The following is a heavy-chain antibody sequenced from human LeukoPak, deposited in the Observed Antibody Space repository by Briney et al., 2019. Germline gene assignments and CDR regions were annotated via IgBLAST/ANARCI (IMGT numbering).Heavy chain of an antibody. J-gene: IGHJ4*02. Sequence: SETLSLTCTVSGGSISSYYWSWIRQPPGKGLEWIGYIYYSGSTNYNPSLKSRVTISVDTSKNQFSLKLSSVTAADTAVYYCASTGYSYGQYFDYWGQGTLVTVSS. D-gene: IGHD5-18*01. CDR2: IYYSGST. V-gene: IGHV4-59*08. CDR3: ASTGYSYGQYFDY. CDR1: GGSISSYY.